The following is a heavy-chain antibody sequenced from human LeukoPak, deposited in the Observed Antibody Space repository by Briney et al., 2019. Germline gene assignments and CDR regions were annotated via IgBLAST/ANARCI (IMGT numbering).Heavy chain of an antibody. V-gene: IGHV3-23*01. J-gene: IGHJ6*02. CDR1: GFIVSSSY. Sequence: GGSLRLSCAASGFIVSSSYMNWVRQTPGKGLEWVSAISGSGGSTYYADSVKGRFTISRDNSKNTLYLQMNSLRAEDTAVYYCARDIPTYYYYYYGMDVWGQGTTVTVSS. CDR2: ISGSGGST. D-gene: IGHD2-2*02. CDR3: ARDIPTYYYYYYGMDV.